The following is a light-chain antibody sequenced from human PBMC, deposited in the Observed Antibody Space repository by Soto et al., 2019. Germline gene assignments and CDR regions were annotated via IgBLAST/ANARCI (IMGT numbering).Light chain of an antibody. CDR3: QVWDSSSDHPHVV. Sequence: SYELTQPPSVSLAPGKTARITCGGNNIGSKSVHWYQQKPGQAPVLVIYYDSDRPSGIPERFSGSNSGNTATLTISRVEAGDEADYYCQVWDSSSDHPHVVFGGGTKVTVL. CDR2: YDS. J-gene: IGLJ2*01. CDR1: NIGSKS. V-gene: IGLV3-21*04.